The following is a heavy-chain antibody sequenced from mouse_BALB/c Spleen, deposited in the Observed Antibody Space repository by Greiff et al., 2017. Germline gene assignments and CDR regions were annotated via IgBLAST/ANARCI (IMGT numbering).Heavy chain of an antibody. V-gene: IGHV1S137*01. CDR2: ISTYNGNT. CDR3: ARRDCGSSPWYFDV. D-gene: IGHD1-1*01. J-gene: IGHJ1*01. Sequence: QVHVKQSGPEVVRPGVSVKLSCKGSGYTFTDYAMHWVQQSHAKSLKWIGVISTYNGNTNYNQKFKGKSTMTVDNSASAAYLELARLTSEDSAIYYCARRDCGSSPWYFDVWGAGTTVTVSS. CDR1: GYTFTDYA.